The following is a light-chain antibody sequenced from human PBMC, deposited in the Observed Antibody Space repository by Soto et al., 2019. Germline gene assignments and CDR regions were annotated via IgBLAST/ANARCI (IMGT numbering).Light chain of an antibody. CDR1: QDISTA. CDR2: GAS. V-gene: IGKV1D-13*01. Sequence: AIQLTQSPSSLSASVGDRVTITCRASQDISTALAWYQQKPGKPPKVLIYGASTLENGVPSRFIGSGSGTDFTLTISSLLPEDFAPYYCNQFNNPITFGQGTRLEIK. J-gene: IGKJ5*01. CDR3: NQFNNPIT.